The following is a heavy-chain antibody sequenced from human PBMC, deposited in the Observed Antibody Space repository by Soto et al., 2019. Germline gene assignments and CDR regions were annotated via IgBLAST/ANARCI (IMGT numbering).Heavy chain of an antibody. J-gene: IGHJ4*02. CDR2: AYYSEST. D-gene: IGHD6-19*01. CDR1: GGSIRSTTYQ. CDR3: ASLVAVAGVGY. V-gene: IGHV4-39*01. Sequence: SDTLSLTCTVSGGSIRSTTYQWAWIRQPPGRGLEWIGSAYYSESTYYNPSLKSRVAVSVDTSKNQFSLKVTSVTAADTAVYYCASLVAVAGVGYWRQGNLVTVSS.